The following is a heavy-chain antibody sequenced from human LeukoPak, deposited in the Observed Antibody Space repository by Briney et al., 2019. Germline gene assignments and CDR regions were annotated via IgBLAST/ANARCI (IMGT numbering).Heavy chain of an antibody. Sequence: ASVTVSCKASGGTFINYPIIWVRLAPGRGLECLGGIIPVYGTANYAQMFHGRITLTAQEYTATAYMELRRLTSDDTAMYFCATHTGGYNYWWFDIWGQGTLVTVSS. CDR1: GGTFINYP. CDR3: ATHTGGYNYWWFDI. D-gene: IGHD5-24*01. J-gene: IGHJ5*02. CDR2: IIPVYGTA. V-gene: IGHV1-69*13.